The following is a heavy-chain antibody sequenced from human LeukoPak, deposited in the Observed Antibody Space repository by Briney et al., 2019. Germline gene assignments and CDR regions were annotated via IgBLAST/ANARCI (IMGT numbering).Heavy chain of an antibody. D-gene: IGHD3-10*01. V-gene: IGHV4-34*01. J-gene: IGHJ4*02. CDR2: INHSGST. CDR3: ARRRHYYGSGSRSGAADY. Sequence: SETLSLTCAVYGGSFSGYYWSWIRQPPGKGLEWIGEINHSGSTNYNPSLKSRVTISVDTSKNQFSLKLSSVTAADTAVYYCARRRHYYGSGSRSGAADYWGQGTLVTVSS. CDR1: GGSFSGYY.